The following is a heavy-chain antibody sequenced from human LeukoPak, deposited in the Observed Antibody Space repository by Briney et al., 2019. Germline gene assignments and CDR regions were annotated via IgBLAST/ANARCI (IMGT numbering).Heavy chain of an antibody. V-gene: IGHV3-74*01. CDR2: IKSDGSST. CDR1: GFTFSSYW. J-gene: IGHJ6*02. Sequence: QPGGSLRLSCAASGFTFSSYWMHWVRHLPGKGLVWVSRIKSDGSSTTYADSVKGRFTISRDNAKNTLYLQMNSLRAEDTAVYYCTRDHGMDVWGQGTTVTVSS. CDR3: TRDHGMDV.